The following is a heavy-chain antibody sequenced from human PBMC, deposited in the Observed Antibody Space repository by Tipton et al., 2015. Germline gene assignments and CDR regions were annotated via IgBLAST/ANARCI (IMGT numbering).Heavy chain of an antibody. CDR1: GGSFSDYY. CDR2: INHSGIT. D-gene: IGHD3-22*01. Sequence: TLSLTCAVYGGSFSDYYWSWICQPPGKGLEWIGEINHSGITSYNPSLKSRVTMSVDRSKNQFSLQLSSVTAADTAVYYCAREGWDSDSSGYDYWGQGTLVTVSS. V-gene: IGHV4-34*01. CDR3: AREGWDSDSSGYDY. J-gene: IGHJ4*02.